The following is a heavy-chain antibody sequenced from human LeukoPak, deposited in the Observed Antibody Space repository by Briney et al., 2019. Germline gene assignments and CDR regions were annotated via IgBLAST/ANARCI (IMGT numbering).Heavy chain of an antibody. D-gene: IGHD5-24*01. Sequence: PGGSLRLSCAASGFTFSDFGLHWVRQAPGKGLEWVAFISLDGSEEFYADSVKGRFTISRDNAKNSVYLQMSGLTVEDTAVYYCVRDVEIWGQGTLVTVSS. CDR3: VRDVEI. J-gene: IGHJ4*02. V-gene: IGHV3-30*12. CDR2: ISLDGSEE. CDR1: GFTFSDFG.